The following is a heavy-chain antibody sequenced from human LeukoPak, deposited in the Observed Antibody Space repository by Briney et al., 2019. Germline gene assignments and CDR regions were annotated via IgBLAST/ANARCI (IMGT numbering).Heavy chain of an antibody. Sequence: GSLRLSCAASGFTFSSYWMSWVRQAPGKGLEWVANIKQDGSEKYYVDSVKGRFTISRDNAKNSLYLQMNSLRAEDTAVYYCARATRYGGNIFDYWGQGTLVTVSS. J-gene: IGHJ4*02. V-gene: IGHV3-7*01. CDR1: GFTFSSYW. D-gene: IGHD4-23*01. CDR3: ARATRYGGNIFDY. CDR2: IKQDGSEK.